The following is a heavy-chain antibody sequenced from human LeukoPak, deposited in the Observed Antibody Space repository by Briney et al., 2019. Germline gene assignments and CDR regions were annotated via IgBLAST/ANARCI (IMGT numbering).Heavy chain of an antibody. CDR2: IYPGDSDT. CDR1: GYSFTSYW. Sequence: GESLKISCKGSGYSFTSYWIGWVRQLPGKGLEWMGIIYPGDSDTRYSPSFQGQVTISADKSISTAYLQWSSLKASDTAMYYCATPYGDYVHAFDIWGQGTMVTVSS. V-gene: IGHV5-51*01. CDR3: ATPYGDYVHAFDI. D-gene: IGHD4-17*01. J-gene: IGHJ3*02.